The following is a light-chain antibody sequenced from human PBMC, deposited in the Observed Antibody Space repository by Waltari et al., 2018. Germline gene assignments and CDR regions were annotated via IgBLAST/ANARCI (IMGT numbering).Light chain of an antibody. CDR2: DVS. Sequence: QSALTPPASVSGSPGQSITISCTGTSLDVGNYDRVSWYQQHPGKAPKVVIFDVSYRPSGVSNRFSGSKSGNTASLTISGLQAEDEADYHCTSYTSSHSLVFGTGTKVTVL. J-gene: IGLJ1*01. V-gene: IGLV2-14*03. CDR1: SLDVGNYDR. CDR3: TSYTSSHSLV.